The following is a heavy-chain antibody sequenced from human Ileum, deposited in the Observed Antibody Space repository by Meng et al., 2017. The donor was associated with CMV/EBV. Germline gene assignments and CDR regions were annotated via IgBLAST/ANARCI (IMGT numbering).Heavy chain of an antibody. D-gene: IGHD1-14*01. CDR3: ATKATTYQLLPDGLDV. V-gene: IGHV1-2*02. CDR2: IYPNAGFT. J-gene: IGHJ6*02. CDR1: GYTFTAYY. Sequence: GESLKISCAASGYTFTAYYIHWVRQAPGQGFEWLGWIYPNAGFTKFAQKFQGRVTMTRDKSINTVYMELSSLTSDDTAVYYCATKATTYQLLPDGLDVWGQGTPVTVSS.